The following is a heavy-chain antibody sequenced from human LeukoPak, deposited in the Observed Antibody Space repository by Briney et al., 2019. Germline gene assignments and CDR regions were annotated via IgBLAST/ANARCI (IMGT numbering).Heavy chain of an antibody. CDR2: ITGSGGST. CDR3: AKNAFYYDTSRLAFDI. D-gene: IGHD3-22*01. Sequence: GGSLRLSCAASGFTFSSYWMHWVRQAPGKGLEWVSSITGSGGSTYYADSVKGRFTISRDNSRTTLYLQMMSLRAEDTAVYFCAKNAFYYDTSRLAFDIWGHGTMVTVSS. J-gene: IGHJ3*02. CDR1: GFTFSSYW. V-gene: IGHV3-23*01.